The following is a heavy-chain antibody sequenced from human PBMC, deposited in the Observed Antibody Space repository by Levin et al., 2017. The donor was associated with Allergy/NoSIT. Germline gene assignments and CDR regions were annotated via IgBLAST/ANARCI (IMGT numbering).Heavy chain of an antibody. CDR2: ISGSASRI. CDR1: GFIFRNYD. V-gene: IGHV3-48*03. Sequence: GGSLRLSCAASGFIFRNYDMNWVRQAPGKGLEWVSYISGSASRIHYADSVQGRFTISRDNAKNTLHLQMNSLRVEDTAIYYCARDLDALPDYWGQGSLVTVSS. CDR3: ARDLDALPDY. J-gene: IGHJ4*02. D-gene: IGHD2-15*01.